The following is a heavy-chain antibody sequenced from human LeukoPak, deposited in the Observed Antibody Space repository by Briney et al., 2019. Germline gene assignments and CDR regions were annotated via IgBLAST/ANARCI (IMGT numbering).Heavy chain of an antibody. Sequence: GGSLRLSCAASGFSLRNFVMAWVRQAPGKGLERVSAISSGAENIFYADSVKGRFTISRDNSNNTLFLQMNSLRAEDTAVYYCAKDATSYVYNYYMDAWGKGTTVTVSS. CDR3: AKDATSYVYNYYMDA. CDR1: GFSLRNFV. CDR2: ISSGAENI. D-gene: IGHD3-16*01. V-gene: IGHV3-23*01. J-gene: IGHJ6*03.